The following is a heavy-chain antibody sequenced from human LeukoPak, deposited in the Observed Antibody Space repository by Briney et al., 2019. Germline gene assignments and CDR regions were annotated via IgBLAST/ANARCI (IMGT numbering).Heavy chain of an antibody. CDR1: GFTLGSYW. CDR3: VRGWSGYYAIDY. J-gene: IGHJ4*02. V-gene: IGHV3-74*01. Sequence: GGSLRLSCAASGFTLGSYWMHWVRQAPGKGLVWVSRIKTDGSSTNYADSVKGRLTISRDNVKNTVYLQMDSLRAEDTAVYYCVRGWSGYYAIDYWGQGTLVTVSS. D-gene: IGHD3-3*01. CDR2: IKTDGSST.